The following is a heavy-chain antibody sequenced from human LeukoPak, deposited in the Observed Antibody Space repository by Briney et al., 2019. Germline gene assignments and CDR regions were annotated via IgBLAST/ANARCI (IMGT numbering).Heavy chain of an antibody. D-gene: IGHD4-17*01. Sequence: GGSLRLSCAASGFNFDDYVMSWVRQAPGKGLEWVSGINWNGGSRGYADSVKGRFTISRDNSRNTLYLQMNSLRVEDTAVYYCAKEIWPTVTTPGRTYFDYWGQGTLVTVSS. CDR1: GFNFDDYV. CDR3: AKEIWPTVTTPGRTYFDY. J-gene: IGHJ4*02. CDR2: INWNGGSR. V-gene: IGHV3-20*04.